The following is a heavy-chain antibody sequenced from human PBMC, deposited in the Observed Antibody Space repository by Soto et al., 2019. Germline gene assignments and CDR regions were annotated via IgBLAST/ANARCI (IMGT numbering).Heavy chain of an antibody. J-gene: IGHJ4*02. V-gene: IGHV1-2*02. CDR1: GYTFTGYY. CDR3: GRGRSGKLVIFY. CDR2: ISPQTGGT. Sequence: GASVKVSCKGSGYTFTGYYIHWVRQTPGQGPEWMGEISPQTGGTKYAQKYQGRVTMTRDTSITTVYMELSNLSPDDTAVYYCGRGRSGKLVIFYWGQGMLVTVSS. D-gene: IGHD1-26*01.